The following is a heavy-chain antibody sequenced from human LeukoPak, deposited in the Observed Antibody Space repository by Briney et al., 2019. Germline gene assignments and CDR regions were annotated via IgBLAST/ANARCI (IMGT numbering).Heavy chain of an antibody. CDR2: VSSGFHA. Sequence: PGGSLRLSCTASGFTLGSHDMHWVRQIPGQGLEWVAAVSSGFHAFFADSVQGRFTVSREDARNSLYLQMNSLRAGDTAVYYCVREAREYHNTYLDYWARVPWSPSPQ. V-gene: IGHV3-13*01. CDR3: VREAREYHNTYLDY. CDR1: GFTLGSHD. J-gene: IGHJ4*02. D-gene: IGHD1-1*01.